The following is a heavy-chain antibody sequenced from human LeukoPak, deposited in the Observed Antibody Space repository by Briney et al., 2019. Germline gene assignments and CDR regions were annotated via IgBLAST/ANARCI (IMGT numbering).Heavy chain of an antibody. CDR2: INWNGGST. CDR3: ARGVSYYYAGN. Sequence: RSGGSLRLSCAASGFTFDDYGMSWVRHAPGKGLEWVSGINWNGGSTGYADSVKGRFTISRDNAKNSLYLQMNSLRAEDTALYYCARGVSYYYAGNWGQGTLVTVSS. CDR1: GFTFDDYG. D-gene: IGHD3-22*01. J-gene: IGHJ4*02. V-gene: IGHV3-20*04.